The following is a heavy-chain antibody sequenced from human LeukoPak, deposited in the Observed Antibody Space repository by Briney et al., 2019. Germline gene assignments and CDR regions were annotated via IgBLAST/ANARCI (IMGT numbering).Heavy chain of an antibody. J-gene: IGHJ4*02. CDR2: INAGNGNA. CDR3: ARRWDYYDSSAPPLYFDY. V-gene: IGHV1-3*01. CDR1: GYTFTSYA. Sequence: ASVKVSCKASGYTFTSYAMHWVRQAPGQRLEWMGWINAGNGNATYTQKFQDRVTFTRDTSASTAYMDLSSLRSEDTAVYYCARRWDYYDSSAPPLYFDYRGQGTLVTVSS. D-gene: IGHD3-22*01.